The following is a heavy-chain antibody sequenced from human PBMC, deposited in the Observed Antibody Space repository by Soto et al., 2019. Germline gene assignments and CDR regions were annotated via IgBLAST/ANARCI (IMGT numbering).Heavy chain of an antibody. J-gene: IGHJ6*02. Sequence: QVQLVQSGAEVKRPGASAKVSCKASGYTFTIHAMHWLRQAPGQSLEWMGWINVGNGNTQYTQKFQGRVTITSDTSASTAYMQLSSLRSEDTSVFYCAGDFDSSGYYYPVPDHYGMDVWGQGTTVTVSS. CDR2: INVGNGNT. D-gene: IGHD3-22*01. V-gene: IGHV1-3*01. CDR3: AGDFDSSGYYYPVPDHYGMDV. CDR1: GYTFTIHA.